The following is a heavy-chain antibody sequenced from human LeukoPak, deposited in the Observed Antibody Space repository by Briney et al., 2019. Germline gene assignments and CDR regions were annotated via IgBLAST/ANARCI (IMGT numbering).Heavy chain of an antibody. CDR2: IIPMFGTA. J-gene: IGHJ4*02. V-gene: IGHV1-69*13. CDR1: GGTFSSYA. D-gene: IGHD3-10*01. Sequence: GASVKVSFKASGGTFSSYAISWVGQAPGQGLEWMGGIIPMFGTANYAQKFQGRVTITADESTSTAYMELSSLRSEDTAVYYCARAGDPIGMVRGVIWYFDYWGQGTLVTVSS. CDR3: ARAGDPIGMVRGVIWYFDY.